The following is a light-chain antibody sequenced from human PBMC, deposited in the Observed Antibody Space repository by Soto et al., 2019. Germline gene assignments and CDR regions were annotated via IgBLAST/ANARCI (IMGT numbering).Light chain of an antibody. Sequence: DIQMTQSPSTLSASVGDRVTITSRASQSISTWLAWYQQKAGKAPKLLIYKASSLEGGVPSRFSGSGSGTEFNITISSLQPDDFATDYCQQYNTYPLTFGGGNTVDIK. CDR2: KAS. J-gene: IGKJ4*01. CDR1: QSISTW. CDR3: QQYNTYPLT. V-gene: IGKV1-5*03.